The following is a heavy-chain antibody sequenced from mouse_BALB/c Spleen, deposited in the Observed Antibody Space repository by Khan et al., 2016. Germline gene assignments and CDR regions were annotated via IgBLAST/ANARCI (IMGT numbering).Heavy chain of an antibody. Sequence: VQLQESGAELVRPGVSVKISCKGSGYTFTDYAMHWVKQSHAKSLEWIGVISTYYGDASYNQKFKGKATMTVDKSSSTAYMELARLTSEDSAIYYCARSITISYFDYWGQGTTLTVSS. CDR2: ISTYYGDA. D-gene: IGHD1-1*01. CDR3: ARSITISYFDY. J-gene: IGHJ2*01. V-gene: IGHV1S137*01. CDR1: GYTFTDYA.